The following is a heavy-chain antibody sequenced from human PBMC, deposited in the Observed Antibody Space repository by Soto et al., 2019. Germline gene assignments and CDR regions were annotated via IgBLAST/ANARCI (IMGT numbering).Heavy chain of an antibody. V-gene: IGHV1-18*01. CDR1: GCTFTSYG. CDR3: VYYDSSGYYPLVY. Sequence: GASVKVSCKASGCTFTSYGISWVRQAPGQGLEWMGWISAYNGNTNYAQKLQGRVTMTTDTSTSTASMELRSLRSDDTAVYYCVYYDSSGYYPLVYWGQGTLVTVSS. J-gene: IGHJ4*02. D-gene: IGHD3-22*01. CDR2: ISAYNGNT.